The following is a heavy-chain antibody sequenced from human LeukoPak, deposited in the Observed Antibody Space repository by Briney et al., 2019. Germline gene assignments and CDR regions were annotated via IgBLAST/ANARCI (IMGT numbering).Heavy chain of an antibody. V-gene: IGHV4-30-2*01. CDR3: ARGSYNGGSRYEGTDY. J-gene: IGHJ4*01. D-gene: IGHD3-3*01. CDR2: IYHSGST. Sequence: SETLSLTCAVSGASISYGGYSWSWIRQPPGKGLEWIGYIYHSGSTYYNPPLKSRVTMSVDRSKNQFSLKLSSVTAADTAVYYCARGSYNGGSRYEGTDYWGQGILVTVSS. CDR1: GASISYGGYS.